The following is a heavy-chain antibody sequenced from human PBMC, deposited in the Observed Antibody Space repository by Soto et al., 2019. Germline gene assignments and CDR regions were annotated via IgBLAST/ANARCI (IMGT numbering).Heavy chain of an antibody. J-gene: IGHJ1*01. CDR2: IFYSGST. CDR1: GDFRSSYY. V-gene: IGHV4-59*01. Sequence: PSETPSLTSTVSGDFRSSYYRIRIRPPPGKGLEWIGYIFYSGSTNYNPSLKSRVTMSVDTSKNQFSLKLSSVTAADTAVYYCARGWGGYFQHWGQGTLVTV. D-gene: IGHD7-27*01. CDR3: ARGWGGYFQH.